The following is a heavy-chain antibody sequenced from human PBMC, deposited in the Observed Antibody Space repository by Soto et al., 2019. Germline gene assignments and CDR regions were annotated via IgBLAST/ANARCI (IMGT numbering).Heavy chain of an antibody. D-gene: IGHD2-2*01. V-gene: IGHV1-69*01. Sequence: QVQLVQSGAEVKKPGSSVKVSCKASGGTFSSYAISWVRQAPGQGLEWMGGIIPISETTNYAQKFQGRVTITADESTSKAYMELSSLRSEDTAVYYCARSQGSSTSLEIYYYYYYGMDVWGQGTTVTVSS. CDR2: IIPISETT. J-gene: IGHJ6*02. CDR3: ARSQGSSTSLEIYYYYYYGMDV. CDR1: GGTFSSYA.